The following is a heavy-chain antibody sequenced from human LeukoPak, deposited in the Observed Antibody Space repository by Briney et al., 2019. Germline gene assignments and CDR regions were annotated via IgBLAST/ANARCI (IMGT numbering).Heavy chain of an antibody. D-gene: IGHD2-15*01. V-gene: IGHV4-34*01. CDR1: GGSFSGYY. Sequence: SETLSLTCAVYGGSFSGYYWSWIRQPPGKGLEWIGEINHSGSTNYNPSLKSRVTISVDTSKNQFSLKLSSVTAADTAVYYCARGRDDRNVVVVVATFAYYFDYWGQGTLVTVSS. CDR3: ARGRDDRNVVVVVATFAYYFDY. CDR2: INHSGST. J-gene: IGHJ4*02.